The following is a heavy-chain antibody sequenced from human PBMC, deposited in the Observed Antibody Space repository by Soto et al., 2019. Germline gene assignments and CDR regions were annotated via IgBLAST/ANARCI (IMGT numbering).Heavy chain of an antibody. Sequence: QVQLVESGGGVVQPGRSLRLSCAASGFTFSSYGIHWVRQAPGKGPEWVAVMSYDGTNKYYADSVKGRFTISRDNSKNPLYPQMNSLRTQDTAVYYCEKALHNWNGYYFAYWGQGTLVPVSS. CDR3: EKALHNWNGYYFAY. D-gene: IGHD1-1*01. CDR2: MSYDGTNK. J-gene: IGHJ4*02. V-gene: IGHV3-30*18. CDR1: GFTFSSYG.